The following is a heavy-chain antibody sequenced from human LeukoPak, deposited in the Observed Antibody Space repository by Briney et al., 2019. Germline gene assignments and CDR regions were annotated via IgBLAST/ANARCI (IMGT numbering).Heavy chain of an antibody. CDR1: GVSINYYY. J-gene: IGHJ4*02. V-gene: IGHV4-59*01. D-gene: IGHD3-3*01. Sequence: SETLSLTCSLSGVSINYYYWTWIRPSPGKGLEWLGYIHNSGGTNYNPSLQSRVTLSVDTSKNQFSLKLSSVTAADTALYYCARVRYLEWSSSYYFDYWGQGTLVTVS. CDR2: IHNSGGT. CDR3: ARVRYLEWSSSYYFDY.